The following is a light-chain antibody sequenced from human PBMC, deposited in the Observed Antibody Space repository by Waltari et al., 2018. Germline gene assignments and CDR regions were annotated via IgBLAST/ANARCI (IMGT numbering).Light chain of an antibody. CDR1: QSISSN. J-gene: IGKJ2*01. V-gene: IGKV3-15*01. Sequence: EIVMTQSPATLSVSPGERATLSCRASQSISSNLAWSRHKPGQPPRLLVYGASTRATGFPARFSGSGSGTEFTLTISSLQSEDFAVYYCQQYSEWPYTFGQGTKLEIK. CDR2: GAS. CDR3: QQYSEWPYT.